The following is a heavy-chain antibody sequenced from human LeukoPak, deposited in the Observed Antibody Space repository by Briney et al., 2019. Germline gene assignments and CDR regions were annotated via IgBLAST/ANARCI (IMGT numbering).Heavy chain of an antibody. CDR2: IYHSGST. CDR1: GGSISTSNYY. D-gene: IGHD6-13*01. V-gene: IGHV4-39*07. Sequence: PSETLSLTCTVSGGSISTSNYYWGWIRQPPGKGLEWIGSIYHSGSTYYNPSLNSRVTISVDTSKNQFSLKLSSVTAADTAVYYCARAYSSSWYMNWFDPWGQGTLVTVSS. J-gene: IGHJ5*02. CDR3: ARAYSSSWYMNWFDP.